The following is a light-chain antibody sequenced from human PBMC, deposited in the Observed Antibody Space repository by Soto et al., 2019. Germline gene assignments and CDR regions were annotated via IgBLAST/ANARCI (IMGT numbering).Light chain of an antibody. J-gene: IGLJ2*01. CDR1: STNIGSNT. CDR3: AAWDDSLKAVV. Sequence: QSVLTQPPSAAGTPGQRVTISCSGSSTNIGSNTVNWYQQLPGTAPKLLIFSSNQRPSGVPDRFSGSRSGTSASLAISGLQSEDEADYHCAAWDDSLKAVVFGGGTKLTVL. V-gene: IGLV1-44*01. CDR2: SSN.